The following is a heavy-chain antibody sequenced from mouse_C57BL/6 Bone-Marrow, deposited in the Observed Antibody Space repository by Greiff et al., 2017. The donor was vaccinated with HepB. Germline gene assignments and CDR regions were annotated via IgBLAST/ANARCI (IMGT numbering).Heavy chain of an antibody. J-gene: IGHJ2*01. D-gene: IGHD1-1*01. Sequence: QVQLQQSGAELVRPGASVTLSCKASGYTFTDYEMHWVKQTPVHGLEWIGAIDPETGGTAYNQKFKGKAILTADKSSSTAYMELRSLTSEDSAVYYCTRGITTGNFDYWGQGTTLTVSS. V-gene: IGHV1-15*01. CDR2: IDPETGGT. CDR3: TRGITTGNFDY. CDR1: GYTFTDYE.